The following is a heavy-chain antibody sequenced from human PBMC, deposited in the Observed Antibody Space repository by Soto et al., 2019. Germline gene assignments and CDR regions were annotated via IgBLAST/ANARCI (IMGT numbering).Heavy chain of an antibody. CDR2: IYYSGST. CDR1: GGSISSYY. V-gene: IGHV4-59*01. CDR3: ARHTYYYDSSGYGNAEYFQH. Sequence: LSLTCTVSGGSISSYYWSWIRQPPGKGLEWIGYIYYSGSTNYNPSLKSRVTISVDTSKNQFSLKLSSVTAADTAVYYCARHTYYYDSSGYGNAEYFQHWGQGTLVTVSS. J-gene: IGHJ1*01. D-gene: IGHD3-22*01.